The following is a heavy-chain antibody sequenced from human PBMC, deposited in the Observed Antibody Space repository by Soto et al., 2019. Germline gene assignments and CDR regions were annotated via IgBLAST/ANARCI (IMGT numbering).Heavy chain of an antibody. CDR2: IIPIFGTA. D-gene: IGHD3-3*01. J-gene: IGHJ6*02. V-gene: IGHV1-69*06. CDR3: ARGYDFWSGYFLVYYYYGMDV. Sequence: QVQLVQSGAEVKKPGSSVKVSCKASGGTFSSYAISWVRQAPGQGLEWMGGIIPIFGTANYAQKFQGRVTITADKSTSTAYMDLSSLRSDDTAVYYCARGYDFWSGYFLVYYYYGMDVWGQGTTVTVSS. CDR1: GGTFSSYA.